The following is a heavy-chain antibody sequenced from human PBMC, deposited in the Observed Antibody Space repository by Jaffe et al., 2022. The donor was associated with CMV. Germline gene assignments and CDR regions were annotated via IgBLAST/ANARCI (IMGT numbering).Heavy chain of an antibody. Sequence: QVQLQQWGAGLLKPSETLSLTCAVYGGSFSGYYWSWIRQPPGKGLEWIGEINHSGSTNYNPSLKSRVTISVDTSKNQFSLKLSSVTAADTAVYYCAKRYSYGTGYFDYWGQGTLVTVSS. V-gene: IGHV4-34*01. CDR3: AKRYSYGTGYFDY. D-gene: IGHD5-18*01. J-gene: IGHJ4*02. CDR1: GGSFSGYY. CDR2: INHSGST.